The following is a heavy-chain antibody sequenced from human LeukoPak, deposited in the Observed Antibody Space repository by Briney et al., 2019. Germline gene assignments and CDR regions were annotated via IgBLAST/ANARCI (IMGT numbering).Heavy chain of an antibody. CDR3: ARAVVVPAAAPPTAFDY. V-gene: IGHV4-31*03. Sequence: SQTLSLTCTVSGRSISSGGYYWTWIRQHPGKGLEWIGYIYYSVSIYYNPSLKSRVTISVDTSKNQSSLKLSSVTAADTAVYYCARAVVVPAAAPPTAFDYWGQGTLVSVSS. CDR1: GRSISSGGYY. D-gene: IGHD2-2*01. J-gene: IGHJ4*02. CDR2: IYYSVSI.